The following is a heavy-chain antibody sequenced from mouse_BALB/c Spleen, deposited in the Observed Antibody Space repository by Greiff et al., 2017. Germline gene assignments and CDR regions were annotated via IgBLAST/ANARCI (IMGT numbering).Heavy chain of an antibody. Sequence: EVQVVESGGGLVKPGGSLKLSCAASGFTFSSYTMSWVRQTPEKRLEWVATISSGGSYTYYPDSVKGRFTISRDNAKNTLYLQMSSLKSEDTAMYYCTRDRGNYDAMDYWGQGTSVTVSS. D-gene: IGHD2-1*01. CDR2: ISSGGSYT. V-gene: IGHV5-6-4*01. J-gene: IGHJ4*01. CDR1: GFTFSSYT. CDR3: TRDRGNYDAMDY.